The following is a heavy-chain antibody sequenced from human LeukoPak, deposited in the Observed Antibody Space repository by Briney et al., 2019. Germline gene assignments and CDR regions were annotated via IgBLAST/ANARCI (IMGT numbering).Heavy chain of an antibody. Sequence: ASVKFSSKASGYTFTSYGISWVRQAPGQGLEWMGWISAYNGNTNYAQKLQGRVTMTTDTSTSTAYMELRSLRSDDTAVYYCARVRGKLDYDILTGPNWFDPWGQGTLVTVSS. D-gene: IGHD3-9*01. CDR3: ARVRGKLDYDILTGPNWFDP. CDR2: ISAYNGNT. V-gene: IGHV1-18*04. J-gene: IGHJ5*02. CDR1: GYTFTSYG.